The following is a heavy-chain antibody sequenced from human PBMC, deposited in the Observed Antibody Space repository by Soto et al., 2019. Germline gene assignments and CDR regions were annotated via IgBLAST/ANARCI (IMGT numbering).Heavy chain of an antibody. J-gene: IGHJ4*02. V-gene: IGHV1-69*13. D-gene: IGHD1-26*01. CDR1: GGTFSSYA. Sequence: SVKVSCKASGGTFSSYAISWVRQAPGQGLEWMGGTIPIFGTANYAQKFQGRVTITADESTSTAYMELSSLRSEDTAVYYCARGEWELLTYFDYWGQGTLVTVSS. CDR2: TIPIFGTA. CDR3: ARGEWELLTYFDY.